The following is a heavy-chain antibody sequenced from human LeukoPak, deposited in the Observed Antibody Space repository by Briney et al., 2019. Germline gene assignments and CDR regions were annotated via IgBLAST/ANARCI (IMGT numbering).Heavy chain of an antibody. CDR1: GFTFSSYA. V-gene: IGHV1-2*02. CDR3: ARGGTHFDY. D-gene: IGHD1-1*01. J-gene: IGHJ4*02. CDR2: INPNGGGT. Sequence: GGSLRLSCAASGFTFSSYAMHWVRQAPGQGLEWMGWINPNGGGTNYAQKFQDTVTMTTDTSISTAYMELSGLRSDDTAVYYCARGGTHFDYWGQGTLVTVSS.